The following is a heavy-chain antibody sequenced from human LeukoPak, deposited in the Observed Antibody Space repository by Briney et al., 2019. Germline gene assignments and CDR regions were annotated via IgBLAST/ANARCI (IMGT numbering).Heavy chain of an antibody. Sequence: GGSLRLSCAASGFTFSSYWMSWVRQAPGKGLEWVANIKQDGSEKYYVDSVKGRFTISRDNAKNSLYLQMNSLRAEDTAVHYCARDQSYCSGGSCYSDGAFDIWGQGTMVTVSS. CDR3: ARDQSYCSGGSCYSDGAFDI. V-gene: IGHV3-7*01. D-gene: IGHD2-15*01. CDR2: IKQDGSEK. J-gene: IGHJ3*02. CDR1: GFTFSSYW.